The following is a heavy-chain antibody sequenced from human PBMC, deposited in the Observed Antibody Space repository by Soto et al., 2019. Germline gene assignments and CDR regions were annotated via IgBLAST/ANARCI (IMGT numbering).Heavy chain of an antibody. CDR1: GYPLTSCG. D-gene: IGHD1-1*01. CDR3: ARDRPDSNWNYYYYGMDV. CDR2: ISAYNGNT. V-gene: IGHV1-18*01. Sequence: SGKVSCNASGYPLTSCGISLVRQDPGQGLEWMGWISAYNGNTNYAQRLQGRVTMTTDTSTSTAYMELRSLRSDDTAVYYCARDRPDSNWNYYYYGMDVWGQGTTVTVPS. J-gene: IGHJ6*02.